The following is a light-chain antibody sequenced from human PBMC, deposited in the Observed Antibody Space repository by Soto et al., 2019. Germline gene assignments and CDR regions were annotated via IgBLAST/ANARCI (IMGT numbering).Light chain of an antibody. CDR1: SSNIGAAYD. J-gene: IGLJ2*01. Sequence: QSVLTQPPSVSGAPGQRVTISCSGNSSNIGAAYDVHWYQQLPGTAPKLIIYANDKRPSGVHDRFSGSKSGASASLAITGLQADDEADYYCQSFDSSLSGFVIFGGGTKVTVL. V-gene: IGLV1-40*01. CDR2: AND. CDR3: QSFDSSLSGFVI.